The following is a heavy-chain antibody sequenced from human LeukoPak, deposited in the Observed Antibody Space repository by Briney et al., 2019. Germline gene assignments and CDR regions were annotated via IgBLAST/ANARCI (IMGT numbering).Heavy chain of an antibody. CDR2: ISASGGST. J-gene: IGHJ6*02. D-gene: IGHD2/OR15-2a*01. Sequence: PGGSLRLSCAASGFTFSNYAMNWVRQAPGQGLEWVSGISASGGSTWYADSVKGRFTISRDNSKNTLYLQMNSLRAEDTAVYYCAKYVSAKGPPYALDVWGQGTTVTVSS. CDR3: AKYVSAKGPPYALDV. CDR1: GFTFSNYA. V-gene: IGHV3-23*01.